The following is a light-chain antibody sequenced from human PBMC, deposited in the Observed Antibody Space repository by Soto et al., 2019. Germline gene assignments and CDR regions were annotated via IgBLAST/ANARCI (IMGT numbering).Light chain of an antibody. CDR3: QQYGSSPQT. J-gene: IGKJ1*01. V-gene: IGKV3-20*01. CDR2: DAT. CDR1: QSVSSSY. Sequence: EIVLTQSPGTLSLSPGERATLSCRASQSVSSSYLAWYQQKPGQAPRLLVYDATTRDTGIPDRFSGSGSGTDFILTISTLEPEDYAVYCCQQYGSSPQTFGQGNKGEIK.